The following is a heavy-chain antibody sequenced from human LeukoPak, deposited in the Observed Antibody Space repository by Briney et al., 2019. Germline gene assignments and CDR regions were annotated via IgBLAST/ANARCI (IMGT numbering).Heavy chain of an antibody. V-gene: IGHV4-34*01. CDR1: GGSFSGYY. CDR3: ATRRKGYYYYGMDV. D-gene: IGHD1-14*01. J-gene: IGHJ6*02. CDR2: INHSGST. Sequence: PSETLSLTCAVYGGSFSGYYWSWIRQPPGKGLEWIGEINHSGSTNYNPSLKSRVTISVDTSKNQFSLKLSSVTAADTAVYYCATRRKGYYYYGMDVWGQGTTVTVSS.